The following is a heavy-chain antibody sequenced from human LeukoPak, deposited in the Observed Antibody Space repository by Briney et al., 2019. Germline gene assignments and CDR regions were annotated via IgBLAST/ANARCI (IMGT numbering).Heavy chain of an antibody. Sequence: GGSLRLSCAASGFTFSRYSMNWVRQAPGKGLEWVSYIRSSSSTIYYADSVKGRFTISRDNAKNSLYLQMNSLRAEDTAVYYCAREQDSSNWGSFDYWGQGTLVTVST. J-gene: IGHJ4*02. V-gene: IGHV3-48*04. D-gene: IGHD6-13*01. CDR2: IRSSSSTI. CDR1: GFTFSRYS. CDR3: AREQDSSNWGSFDY.